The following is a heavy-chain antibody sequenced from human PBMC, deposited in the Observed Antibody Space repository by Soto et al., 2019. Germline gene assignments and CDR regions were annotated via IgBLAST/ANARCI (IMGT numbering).Heavy chain of an antibody. J-gene: IGHJ4*02. CDR1: GFTFSSYA. CDR2: ISGSGGST. D-gene: IGHD3-22*01. Sequence: PGGSLRLSCAASGFTFSSYAMSWVRQAPGKGLEWVSAISGSGGSTYYADSVKGRFTISRDNSKNTLYLQMNSLRAEDTAVYYCAKAPGFDSSGYYFLDYWGQGTLVTVSS. V-gene: IGHV3-23*01. CDR3: AKAPGFDSSGYYFLDY.